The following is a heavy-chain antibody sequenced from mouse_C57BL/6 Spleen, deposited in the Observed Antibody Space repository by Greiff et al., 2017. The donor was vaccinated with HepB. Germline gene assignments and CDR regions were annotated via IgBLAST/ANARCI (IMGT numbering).Heavy chain of an antibody. Sequence: SGAELVRPGTSVKVSCKASGYAFTNYLIEWVKQRPGQGLEWIGVINPGSGGTNYNEKFKGKATLTADKSSSTAYMQLSSLTSEDSAVYFCASGTRYYFDYWGQGTTLTVSS. D-gene: IGHD4-1*01. V-gene: IGHV1-54*01. CDR3: ASGTRYYFDY. CDR1: GYAFTNYL. J-gene: IGHJ2*01. CDR2: INPGSGGT.